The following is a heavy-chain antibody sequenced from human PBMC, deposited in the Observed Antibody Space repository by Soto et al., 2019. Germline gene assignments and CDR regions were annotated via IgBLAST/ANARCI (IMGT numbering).Heavy chain of an antibody. CDR3: ARVTKVKLGSLFYYYGMDV. CDR2: TIPTVGAG. J-gene: IGHJ6*02. V-gene: IGHV1-69*13. CDR1: GGTFSSNP. Sequence: ASVKVSCKASGGTFSSNPISWMRQAPGQGLEWVGGTIPTVGAGSYAQRFQGRVTITADESTSTAYMELSSLRSEDTAVYYCARVTKVKLGSLFYYYGMDVWGQGTTVTVSS. D-gene: IGHD4-4*01.